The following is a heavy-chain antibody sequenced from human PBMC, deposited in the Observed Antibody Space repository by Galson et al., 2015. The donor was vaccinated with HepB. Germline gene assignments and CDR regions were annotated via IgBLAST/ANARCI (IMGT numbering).Heavy chain of an antibody. CDR3: ARDMVRGVIRYYYYGMDV. Sequence: SLRLSCAASGFTFSSYSMNWVRQAPGKGLEWVSSISSSSSYIYYADSVKGRFTISRDNAKNSLYLQMNSLRAEDTAVYYCARDMVRGVIRYYYYGMDVWGQGTTVTVSS. V-gene: IGHV3-21*01. CDR2: ISSSSSYI. CDR1: GFTFSSYS. D-gene: IGHD3-10*01. J-gene: IGHJ6*02.